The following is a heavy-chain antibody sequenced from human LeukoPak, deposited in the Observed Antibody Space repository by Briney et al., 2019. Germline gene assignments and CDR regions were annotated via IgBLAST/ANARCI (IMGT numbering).Heavy chain of an antibody. D-gene: IGHD3-9*01. CDR3: AKAPSIYDILTGYPDN. J-gene: IGHJ4*02. CDR2: IRYDGSNK. Sequence: PGGSLRLSCAASGFTFSSYGMHWVRQAPGKGLEWVAFIRYDGSNKYYADSVRGRFTISRDNSKNTLYLQTNSLRAEDTAVYYCAKAPSIYDILTGYPDNWGQGTLVTVSS. V-gene: IGHV3-30*02. CDR1: GFTFSSYG.